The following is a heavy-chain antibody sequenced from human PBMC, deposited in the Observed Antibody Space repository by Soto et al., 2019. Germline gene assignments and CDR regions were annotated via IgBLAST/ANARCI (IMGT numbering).Heavy chain of an antibody. D-gene: IGHD2-8*01. CDR1: GYTFTSYA. V-gene: IGHV1-3*01. Sequence: ASVKVSCKASGYTFTSYAMHWVRQAPGQRLEWMGWINADNGNTKYAQKLQGRVTMTRDTSTSTAYMELRSLRSDDTAVYYCARVVPPNLPDYWGQGTLVTVSS. J-gene: IGHJ4*02. CDR2: INADNGNT. CDR3: ARVVPPNLPDY.